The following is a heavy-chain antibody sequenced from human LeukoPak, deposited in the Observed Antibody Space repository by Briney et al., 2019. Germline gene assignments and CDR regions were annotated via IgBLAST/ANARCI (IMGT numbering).Heavy chain of an antibody. D-gene: IGHD2-2*01. CDR2: INHSGST. V-gene: IGHV4-34*01. CDR3: ARESPYCTTTSCYGGTFDY. Sequence: SETLSLTCAVYGGSFSGYYWSWIRQPPGKGLEWIGEINHSGSTNYNPSLKSRVTISVDTSKNQFSLNLNSVTAADTAIYYCARESPYCTTTSCYGGTFDYWGQGTLVTVSS. J-gene: IGHJ4*02. CDR1: GGSFSGYY.